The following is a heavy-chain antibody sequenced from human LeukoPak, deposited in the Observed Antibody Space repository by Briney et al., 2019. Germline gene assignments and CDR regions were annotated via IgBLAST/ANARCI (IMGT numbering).Heavy chain of an antibody. D-gene: IGHD2-8*01. V-gene: IGHV3-23*01. J-gene: IGHJ4*02. CDR1: GFTFSSYA. Sequence: GGSLRLSCAASGFTFSSYAMSWVRQAPGKGLEWVSAISGSGGSTYYADSVKGRFTISRDNSKNTLYLQMNSLRAEDTAVYYCAKEGIVLMVYAGPFDYWGQGTLVTVSS. CDR2: ISGSGGST. CDR3: AKEGIVLMVYAGPFDY.